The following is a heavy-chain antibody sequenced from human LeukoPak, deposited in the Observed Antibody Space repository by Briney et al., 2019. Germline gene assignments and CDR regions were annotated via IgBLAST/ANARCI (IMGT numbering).Heavy chain of an antibody. J-gene: IGHJ4*02. CDR1: GSTFSSYA. Sequence: GGSLRLSCAASGSTFSSYAMSWVRQAPGKGLEWVSAISGSGGSTYYADSVKGRFTISRDNSKNTLYLQMNSLRAEDTAVYYCARGPVFGVVIRNFDYWGQGTLVTVSS. CDR2: ISGSGGST. CDR3: ARGPVFGVVIRNFDY. V-gene: IGHV3-23*01. D-gene: IGHD3-3*01.